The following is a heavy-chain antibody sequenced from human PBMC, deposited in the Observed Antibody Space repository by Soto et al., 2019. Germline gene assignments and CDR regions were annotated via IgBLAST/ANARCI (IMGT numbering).Heavy chain of an antibody. CDR2: ISPGSRYP. V-gene: IGHV3-11*06. Sequence: GGSLRLSCAVSGFTFGDSYMRWIRQAPGKGLEWLSYISPGSRYPAYTDSVKGRFTISRDNAKRSLYLQMISLTAEDTAIYYCVRGGGGGLFDPWGQGTMVTVSS. D-gene: IGHD2-15*01. CDR1: GFTFGDSY. J-gene: IGHJ5*02. CDR3: VRGGGGGLFDP.